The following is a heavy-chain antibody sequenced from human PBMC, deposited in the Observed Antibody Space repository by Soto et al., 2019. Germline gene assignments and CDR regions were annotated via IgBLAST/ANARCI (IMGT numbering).Heavy chain of an antibody. D-gene: IGHD1-1*01. J-gene: IGHJ4*02. V-gene: IGHV1-46*01. CDR3: ARSTGTYFDY. Sequence: ASVKVSCKASGYIFTSYYMNWVRQAPGQGLEWMGTINPTGDTTSYAQKFQGRVTMTRDTSTSTVYMELRGLRSEDTALYYCARSTGTYFDYWGQGTLVTVSS. CDR1: GYIFTSYY. CDR2: INPTGDTT.